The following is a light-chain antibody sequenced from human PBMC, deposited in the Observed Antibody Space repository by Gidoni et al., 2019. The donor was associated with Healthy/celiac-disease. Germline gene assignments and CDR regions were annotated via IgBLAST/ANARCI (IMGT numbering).Light chain of an antibody. J-gene: IGKJ3*01. Sequence: IVLTQSPGTLSLSPGERATLSCRASQSVSSSYLAWYQQKPGQAPRLRIYGASSRATGIPDRFSGSGSGTDFTLTISRLEPEDFAVYYCQQYGSSPQTFGPXTKVDIK. CDR3: QQYGSSPQT. CDR1: QSVSSSY. CDR2: GAS. V-gene: IGKV3-20*01.